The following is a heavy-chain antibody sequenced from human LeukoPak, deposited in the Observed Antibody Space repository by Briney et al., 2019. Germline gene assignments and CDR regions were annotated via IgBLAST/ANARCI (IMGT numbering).Heavy chain of an antibody. D-gene: IGHD4-17*01. CDR3: ARGTMTTVTYYFDY. J-gene: IGHJ4*02. Sequence: PSETLSLTCAVYGGSFSGYYWSWIRQPPGKGLEWIGEINHSGSTNYNPSLKSRVTLSVDTSKNQFSLKLSSVTAADTAVYYCARGTMTTVTYYFDYWVQGTLVIVS. CDR2: INHSGST. V-gene: IGHV4-34*01. CDR1: GGSFSGYY.